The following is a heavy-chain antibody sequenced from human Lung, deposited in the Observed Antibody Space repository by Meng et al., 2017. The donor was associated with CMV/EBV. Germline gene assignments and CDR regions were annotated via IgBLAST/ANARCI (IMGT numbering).Heavy chain of an antibody. Sequence: PMRSSSYDWGWIRQPPGKGLEWIGSLYYSRNTYYNPSLKSRVTISVDTSKNYFFLKLSSVTAADTAMYFCARDSGDDYGDLRWFDPWGQGTLVTVSS. CDR2: LYYSRNT. V-gene: IGHV4-39*07. J-gene: IGHJ5*02. D-gene: IGHD4-17*01. CDR1: PMRSSSYD. CDR3: ARDSGDDYGDLRWFDP.